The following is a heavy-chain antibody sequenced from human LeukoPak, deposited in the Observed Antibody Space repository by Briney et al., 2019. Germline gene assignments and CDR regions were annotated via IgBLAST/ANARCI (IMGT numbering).Heavy chain of an antibody. J-gene: IGHJ4*02. CDR2: IKQDGSEK. CDR3: ARDLYTGTTSGFDY. D-gene: IGHD1-7*01. CDR1: GFTFSSYW. V-gene: IGHV3-7*01. Sequence: GGSLRLSCAASGFTFSSYWMSWVRQAPGKGLEWVANIKQDGSEKYYVDSVKGRFTISRDNAKNSLYLQMNSLRAEDTAVYYCARDLYTGTTSGFDYWGQGTLVTVSS.